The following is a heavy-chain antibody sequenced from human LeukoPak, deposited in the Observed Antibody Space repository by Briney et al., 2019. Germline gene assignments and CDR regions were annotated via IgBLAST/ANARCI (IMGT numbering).Heavy chain of an antibody. J-gene: IGHJ6*02. CDR1: GYTFTSYG. D-gene: IGHD6-19*01. V-gene: IGHV1-18*01. Sequence: ASVKVSCKASGYTFTSYGISWVRQAPGQGLEWMGWISAYNGNTNYAQKLQGRVTMTTDTSTSTAYMELRSLRAEDTAVYYCVRGSNGWSGMDVWGQGTTVTVSS. CDR3: VRGSNGWSGMDV. CDR2: ISAYNGNT.